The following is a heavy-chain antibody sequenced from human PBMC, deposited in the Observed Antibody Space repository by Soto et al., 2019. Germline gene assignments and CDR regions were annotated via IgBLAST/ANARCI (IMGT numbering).Heavy chain of an antibody. D-gene: IGHD6-19*01. V-gene: IGHV4-4*02. J-gene: IGHJ4*02. CDR2: IYHSGGT. CDR1: GGSISSSNW. CDR3: ASSAIAWGAGTPTPNFDY. Sequence: PSETLSLTCAVSGGSISSSNWWSWVRQPPGKGLGWIGEIYHSGGTNYNPSLKSRVTISVDKSKNQFSLKLSSVTAADPAVYYCASSAIAWGAGTPTPNFDYWGQGTLVT.